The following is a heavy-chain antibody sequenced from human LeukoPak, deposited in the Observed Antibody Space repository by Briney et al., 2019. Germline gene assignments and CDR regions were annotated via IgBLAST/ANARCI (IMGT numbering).Heavy chain of an antibody. CDR1: GFTFSSYA. CDR2: ISYDGSNK. Sequence: GGSLRLSCAASGFTFSSYAMHWVRQAPGKGLEWVAVISYDGSNKYYADSVKGRFTISRDKSKNTLYLQMNSLRAEDTAVYYCARTVYGDYEYYFDYWGQGTLVTVSS. V-gene: IGHV3-30-3*01. CDR3: ARTVYGDYEYYFDY. D-gene: IGHD4-17*01. J-gene: IGHJ4*02.